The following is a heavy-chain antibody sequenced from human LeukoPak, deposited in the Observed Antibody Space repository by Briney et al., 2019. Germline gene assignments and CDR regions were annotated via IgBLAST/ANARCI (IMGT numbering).Heavy chain of an antibody. J-gene: IGHJ5*02. CDR3: ARFSSGSNWFDA. CDR2: MSYSGNT. Sequence: SETLSLTCTVSGASISSQFWSWVRQPPGKRPEYIGYMSYSGNTNYNPSLKSRVTISLDTSKKQFSLKLSSLTAADTAVYYCARFSSGSNWFDAWGQGTLVTVSS. V-gene: IGHV4-59*11. CDR1: GASISSQF.